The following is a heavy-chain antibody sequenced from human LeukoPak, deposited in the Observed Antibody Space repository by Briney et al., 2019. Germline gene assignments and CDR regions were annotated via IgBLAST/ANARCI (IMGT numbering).Heavy chain of an antibody. D-gene: IGHD5-24*01. V-gene: IGHV4-59*01. Sequence: PSETLSLTCTVSGGSISSYYWSWIRQPPGKGLEWIGYIYYSGSTNYNPSLKSRVTISVDTSKNQFSLKLSSVTAADTAVYYCARVPFPEMATDGPYFDYWGQGTLVTVSS. CDR3: ARVPFPEMATDGPYFDY. CDR1: GGSISSYY. J-gene: IGHJ4*02. CDR2: IYYSGST.